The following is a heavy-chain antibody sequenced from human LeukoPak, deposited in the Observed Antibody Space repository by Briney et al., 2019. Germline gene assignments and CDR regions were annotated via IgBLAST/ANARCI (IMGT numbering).Heavy chain of an antibody. J-gene: IGHJ3*02. V-gene: IGHV3-11*04. CDR2: ISSSGSTI. CDR3: AREALRYFDWLFSDAFDI. D-gene: IGHD3-9*01. CDR1: GFTFSDYY. Sequence: KPGGSLRLSCAASGFTFSDYYMSWIRQAPGKGLEWVSYISSSGSTIYYADSVKGRFTISRDNAKNSLYLQMNSLRAEDTAVYYCAREALRYFDWLFSDAFDIWGQGTMVTVSS.